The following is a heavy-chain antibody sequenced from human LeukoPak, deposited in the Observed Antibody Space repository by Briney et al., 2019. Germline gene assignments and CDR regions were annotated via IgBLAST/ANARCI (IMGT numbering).Heavy chain of an antibody. CDR2: IKQDGSEK. CDR3: AREGSFYRY. J-gene: IGHJ4*02. D-gene: IGHD3-3*01. V-gene: IGHV3-7*04. Sequence: GGSLRLSCAASGFTFSNYWMSWVRQAPGKGLEWVANIKQDGSEKYYVDSVKGRFTISRDNAKNSLSLQMNSLRAEDTAVYYRAREGSFYRYWGQGTLVTVSS. CDR1: GFTFSNYW.